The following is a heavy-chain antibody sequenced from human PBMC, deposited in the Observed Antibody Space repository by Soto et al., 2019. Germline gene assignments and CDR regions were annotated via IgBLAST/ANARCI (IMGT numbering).Heavy chain of an antibody. CDR2: IIPIFGTA. Sequence: QVQLVQSGAEVKKPGSSVKVSCKASGGTFSSYAISWVRQAPGQGLEWMGGIIPIFGTANYAQKFQGRVTSTADESTSTAYMALGSLRSEETAVYFCARVPPFCNGGSCYPEDYFDYLGQGTLVTVSS. J-gene: IGHJ4*02. V-gene: IGHV1-69*01. CDR1: GGTFSSYA. D-gene: IGHD2-15*01. CDR3: ARVPPFCNGGSCYPEDYFDY.